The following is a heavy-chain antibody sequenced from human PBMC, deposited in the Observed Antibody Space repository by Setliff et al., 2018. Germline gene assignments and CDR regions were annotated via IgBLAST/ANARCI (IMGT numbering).Heavy chain of an antibody. Sequence: GASVKVSCKASGYTFTDYSIHWVRQAPGQRLEWMGWINAGNGDTQLSQDFQGRLTITTDTSASTAYMELSSLRSEDMAVYFCARGPTYNYGIWDHWGQGTLVTVSS. CDR1: GYTFTDYS. V-gene: IGHV1-3*03. J-gene: IGHJ4*02. CDR2: INAGNGDT. D-gene: IGHD5-18*01. CDR3: ARGPTYNYGIWDH.